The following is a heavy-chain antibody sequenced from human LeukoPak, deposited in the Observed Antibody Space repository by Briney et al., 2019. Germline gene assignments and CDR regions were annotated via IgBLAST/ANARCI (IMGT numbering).Heavy chain of an antibody. V-gene: IGHV3-64*01. J-gene: IGHJ4*02. CDR3: ARDLYYYDSNGYLAGVFDY. Sequence: GGSLRLSCAASGFTFNNYAMHWVRQAPGKGLEYVSAINGNGGNTYYTNSVKGRFTISRDNSKNTLYLQMNSLRAEDTAVYYCARDLYYYDSNGYLAGVFDYWGQGTLVTVSS. D-gene: IGHD3-22*01. CDR1: GFTFNNYA. CDR2: INGNGGNT.